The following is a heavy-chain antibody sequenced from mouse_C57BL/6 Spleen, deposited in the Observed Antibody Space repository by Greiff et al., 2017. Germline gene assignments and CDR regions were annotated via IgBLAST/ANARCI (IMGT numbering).Heavy chain of an antibody. CDR3: TPLGNRDAMDY. CDR2: IDPENGDT. Sequence: VQLKQSGAELVRPGASVKLSCTASGFNIKDDYMHWVKQRPEQGLEWIGWIDPENGDTEYASKFQGKATITADTSSNTAYLQLSSLTSEDTAVYYCTPLGNRDAMDYWGQGTSVTVSS. CDR1: GFNIKDDY. J-gene: IGHJ4*01. D-gene: IGHD2-1*01. V-gene: IGHV14-4*01.